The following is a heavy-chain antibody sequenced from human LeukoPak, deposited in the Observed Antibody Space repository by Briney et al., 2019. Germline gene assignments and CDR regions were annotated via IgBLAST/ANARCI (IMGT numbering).Heavy chain of an antibody. Sequence: ASVKVSCKASGYVFTAYYMHWVRQVPGQGLEWMGWINPNSGGTNYAQKFQGRVTITRDTSISTAYMELSRLRSDDTAVYYCARGDYDSSGYAFDIWGQGTMVTVSS. CDR1: GYVFTAYY. D-gene: IGHD3-22*01. CDR2: INPNSGGT. CDR3: ARGDYDSSGYAFDI. J-gene: IGHJ3*02. V-gene: IGHV1-2*02.